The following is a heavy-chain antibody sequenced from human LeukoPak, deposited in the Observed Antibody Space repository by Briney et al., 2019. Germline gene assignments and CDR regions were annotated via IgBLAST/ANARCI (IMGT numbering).Heavy chain of an antibody. Sequence: GGSLRLSCAASGFTFSSYAMHWVRQAPGKGLEWVAVISYDGSNKYYADSVKGRFTISRDNSKNTLYLQMNSLRAEDTAVYYCAREPPPPAYCGGDCYSLSFHFDYWGQGTLVTVSS. CDR3: AREPPPPAYCGGDCYSLSFHFDY. CDR2: ISYDGSNK. V-gene: IGHV3-30-3*01. J-gene: IGHJ4*02. CDR1: GFTFSSYA. D-gene: IGHD2-21*02.